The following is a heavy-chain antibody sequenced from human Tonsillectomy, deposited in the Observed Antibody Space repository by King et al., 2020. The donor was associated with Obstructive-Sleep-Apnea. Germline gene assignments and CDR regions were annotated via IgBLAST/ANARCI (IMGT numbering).Heavy chain of an antibody. Sequence: VQLQQWGAGLLKPSETLSLTCAVYGGSFSCYYWSWILRPPGEGLEWIGEITHRGRTNYNPSLKSRVTISVDTSKNQFSLKVSSVTAADTAVYYCARVEDYFDYWGQGNLVTVSS. CDR2: ITHRGRT. CDR1: GGSFSCYY. CDR3: ARVEDYFDY. D-gene: IGHD3-3*01. V-gene: IGHV4-34*01. J-gene: IGHJ4*02.